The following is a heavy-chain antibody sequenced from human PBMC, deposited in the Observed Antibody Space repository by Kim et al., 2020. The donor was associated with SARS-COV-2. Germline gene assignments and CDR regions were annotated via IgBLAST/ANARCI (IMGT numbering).Heavy chain of an antibody. D-gene: IGHD3-22*01. J-gene: IGHJ4*02. CDR3: AREPAYASSGYAADY. CDR1: GYTFTSYG. CDR2: ISVDNANT. Sequence: ASVKVSCKASGYTFTSYGISWLRQAPGQGLEWMGWISVDNANTNYAQNLQARLTITTDTSTSTAYMELRSLTSDDTAVYYCAREPAYASSGYAADYWGQG. V-gene: IGHV1-18*01.